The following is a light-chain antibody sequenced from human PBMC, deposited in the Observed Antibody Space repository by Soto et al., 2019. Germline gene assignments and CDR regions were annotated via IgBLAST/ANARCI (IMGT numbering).Light chain of an antibody. CDR1: SSDVGGYNY. Sequence: QSALTQPRSVSGSPGQSVTISCTGTSSDVGGYNYVSWYQQHPGKAPKLMIYDVSKRPSGVPDRFSGSKSGNTASLTISGLQAEDEADYYSCSYAGIRAVVFGGGTKLTVL. CDR3: CSYAGIRAVV. J-gene: IGLJ2*01. CDR2: DVS. V-gene: IGLV2-11*01.